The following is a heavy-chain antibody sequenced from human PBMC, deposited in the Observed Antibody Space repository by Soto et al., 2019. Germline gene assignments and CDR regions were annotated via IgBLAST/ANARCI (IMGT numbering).Heavy chain of an antibody. J-gene: IGHJ3*02. D-gene: IGHD5-18*01. CDR1: GFTFSSYA. CDR3: ARDSESGYSYGYGAFDI. Sequence: GGSLRLSCAASGFTFSSYAMHWVRQAPGKGLEWVAVISYDGSNKYYADSVKGRFTISRDNSKNTLYLQMNSLRAEDTAVYYCARDSESGYSYGYGAFDIWGQGTMVTVSS. V-gene: IGHV3-30-3*01. CDR2: ISYDGSNK.